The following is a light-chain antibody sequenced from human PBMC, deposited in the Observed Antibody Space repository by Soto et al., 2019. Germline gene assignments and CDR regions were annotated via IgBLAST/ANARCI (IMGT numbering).Light chain of an antibody. Sequence: QSVLTQPPSASGTPGQGVTISCSGSTSNIGSNYVYWYQQLPGTAPKLLIYRNNQRPSGVPDRFSGSKSGTSASLAISGLRSDDEADYFCAAWDDSLSAVFGGGTKLTVL. J-gene: IGLJ2*01. V-gene: IGLV1-47*01. CDR2: RNN. CDR1: TSNIGSNY. CDR3: AAWDDSLSAV.